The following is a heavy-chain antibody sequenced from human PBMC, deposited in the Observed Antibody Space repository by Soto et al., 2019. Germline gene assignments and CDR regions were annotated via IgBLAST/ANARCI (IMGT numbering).Heavy chain of an antibody. CDR1: GGTFSSYT. CDR2: IIPILGIA. CDR3: ARDLRDIVVVQAASLGFEP. J-gene: IGHJ5*02. V-gene: IGHV1-69*04. Sequence: GASVKVSCKASGGTFSSYTISWVRQAPGQGLEWMGRIIPILGIANYAQKFQGRVTITADKSTSTAYMELSSLRSEDTAVYYCARDLRDIVVVQAASLGFEPWGQGTLVTVSS. D-gene: IGHD2-2*01.